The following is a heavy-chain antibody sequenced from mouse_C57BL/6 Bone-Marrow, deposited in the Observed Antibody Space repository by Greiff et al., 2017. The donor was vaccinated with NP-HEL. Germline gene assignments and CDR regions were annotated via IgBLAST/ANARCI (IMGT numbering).Heavy chain of an antibody. V-gene: IGHV1-64*01. CDR2: ILPNSGST. Sequence: QVQLQQPGAELVKPGASVKLSCKASGYTFTSYWMHWVKQRPGQGLEWVGMILPNSGSTNYNEKFKSKATLTVDKSSSTAYMQLSSLTSEDSAVYYCARRGIFYYYGSSYGWYFDVWGTGTTVTVSS. CDR3: ARRGIFYYYGSSYGWYFDV. D-gene: IGHD1-1*01. CDR1: GYTFTSYW. J-gene: IGHJ1*03.